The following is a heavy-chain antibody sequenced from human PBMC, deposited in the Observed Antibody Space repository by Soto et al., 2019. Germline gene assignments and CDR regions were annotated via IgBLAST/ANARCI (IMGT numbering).Heavy chain of an antibody. CDR3: ARGGYSGYDYYYFDY. V-gene: IGHV1-3*01. CDR1: GYTFTSYA. Sequence: ASVKVSCKPSGYTFTSYAMHWVRQAPGQRLEWMGWINAGNGNTKYSQKFQGRVTITRDTSASTAYMELSSLRSEDTAVYYCARGGYSGYDYYYFDYWGQGTLVTVSS. J-gene: IGHJ4*02. CDR2: INAGNGNT. D-gene: IGHD5-12*01.